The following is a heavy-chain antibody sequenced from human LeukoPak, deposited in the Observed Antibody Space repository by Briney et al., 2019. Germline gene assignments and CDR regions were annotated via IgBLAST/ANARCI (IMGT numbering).Heavy chain of an antibody. CDR3: ARDLVVGATSYFDY. D-gene: IGHD1-26*01. Sequence: GASVKVSCEASGYTFTSYGISWVRPAPGQGLEWMGWISAYNGNTNYAQKLQGRVTMTTDTSTSTAYMELRSLRSDDTAVYYCARDLVVGATSYFDYWGQGTLVTVSS. V-gene: IGHV1-18*01. CDR1: GYTFTSYG. CDR2: ISAYNGNT. J-gene: IGHJ4*02.